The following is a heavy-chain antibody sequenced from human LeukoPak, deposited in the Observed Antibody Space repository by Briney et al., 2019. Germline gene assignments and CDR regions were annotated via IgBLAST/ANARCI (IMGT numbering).Heavy chain of an antibody. CDR1: GFRFGIYS. Sequence: GGSLRLSCVASGFRFGIYSVTWARQAPGKGLEWVSSISSSSSTIYYADSVEGRFTISRDNAKNSLYLQMNSLRPEDTALYYCASWSPDWDHPHFDCWGQGTQVTVSS. J-gene: IGHJ4*02. D-gene: IGHD3/OR15-3a*01. CDR2: ISSSSSTI. V-gene: IGHV3-48*01. CDR3: ASWSPDWDHPHFDC.